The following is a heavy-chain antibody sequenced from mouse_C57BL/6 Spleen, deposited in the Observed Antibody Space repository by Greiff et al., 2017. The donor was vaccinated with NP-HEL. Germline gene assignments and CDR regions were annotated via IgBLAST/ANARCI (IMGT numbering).Heavy chain of an antibody. J-gene: IGHJ4*01. V-gene: IGHV5-6*01. CDR2: ISSGGSYT. CDR1: GFTFSSYG. D-gene: IGHD2-4*01. CDR3: ARLPDYDGDYYAMDY. Sequence: EVKLVESGGDLEKPGGSLKLSCAASGFTFSSYGMSWVRQTPDKRLEWVATISSGGSYTYYPDSVKGRFTISRDNAKNTLYLQMSSLKSEDTAMYYCARLPDYDGDYYAMDYWGQGTSVTVSS.